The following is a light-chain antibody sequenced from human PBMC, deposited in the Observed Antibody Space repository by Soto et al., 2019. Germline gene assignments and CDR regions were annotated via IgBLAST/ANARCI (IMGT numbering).Light chain of an antibody. CDR3: QQYADSPIT. CDR1: ETITNTY. V-gene: IGKV3D-20*01. J-gene: IGKJ4*01. Sequence: EIVLTQSPATLSLSPGERGTLSCGASETITNTYVAWYQHKPGLAPRLLIYGASSRATGIPDRFRGSGSGTDFTLTISRLEPEDFAVYYCQQYADSPITFGGGTKVEIK. CDR2: GAS.